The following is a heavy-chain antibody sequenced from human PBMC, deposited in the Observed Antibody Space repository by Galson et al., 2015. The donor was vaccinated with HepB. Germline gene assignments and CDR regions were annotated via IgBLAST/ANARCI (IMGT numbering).Heavy chain of an antibody. J-gene: IGHJ3*02. D-gene: IGHD4-17*01. Sequence: SVKVSCKASGYTFTSYAMNWVRQAPGQGLEWMGWINTNTGNPTYAQGFTGRFVFSLDTSVSTAYLQISSLKAEDTAVYYCARDLLHDYGDYSVHDAFDIWGQGTMVTVSS. CDR1: GYTFTSYA. CDR2: INTNTGNP. CDR3: ARDLLHDYGDYSVHDAFDI. V-gene: IGHV7-4-1*02.